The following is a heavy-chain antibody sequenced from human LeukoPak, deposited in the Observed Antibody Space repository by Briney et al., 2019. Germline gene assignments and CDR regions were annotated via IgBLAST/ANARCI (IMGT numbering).Heavy chain of an antibody. D-gene: IGHD3-22*01. Sequence: ASVKVSCKASGYTFTSYDINWVRQATGQGLEWMGWMNPNSGNTGYAHKFQGRVTMTRNTSISTAYMELSSLRSEDTAVYYCASFDSGYDTPWGQGTLVTVSS. CDR3: ASFDSGYDTP. J-gene: IGHJ5*02. V-gene: IGHV1-8*01. CDR2: MNPNSGNT. CDR1: GYTFTSYD.